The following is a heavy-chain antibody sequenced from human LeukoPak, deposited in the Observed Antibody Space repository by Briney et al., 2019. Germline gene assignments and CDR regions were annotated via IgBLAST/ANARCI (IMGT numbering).Heavy chain of an antibody. J-gene: IGHJ4*02. D-gene: IGHD3-10*01. Sequence: GESLRLSCAASGSGFSSHWMHWVRQAPGKGLVWVSAISGSGDRTHYADSVKGRFTVSRDTSKSTLFLQMSSLRAEDTAVYYCAKLLRGVVVPYFDYWGQGTLVTVSS. CDR1: GSGFSSHW. V-gene: IGHV3-23*01. CDR3: AKLLRGVVVPYFDY. CDR2: ISGSGDRT.